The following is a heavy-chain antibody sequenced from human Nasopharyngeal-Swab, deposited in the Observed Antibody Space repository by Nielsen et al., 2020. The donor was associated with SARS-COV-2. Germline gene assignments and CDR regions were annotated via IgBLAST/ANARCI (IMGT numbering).Heavy chain of an antibody. V-gene: IGHV3-30*18. CDR1: GFTFSSYG. CDR2: ISYDGSNK. D-gene: IGHD1-26*01. J-gene: IGHJ4*02. Sequence: GESLKISCAASGFTFSSYGMHWVRQAPGKGLEWVAVISYDGSNKHYADSVKGRFTISRDNSKNTLYLQMNSLRAEDTAVYYCAKDFGGSQPRGNFDYWGQGTLVTVSS. CDR3: AKDFGGSQPRGNFDY.